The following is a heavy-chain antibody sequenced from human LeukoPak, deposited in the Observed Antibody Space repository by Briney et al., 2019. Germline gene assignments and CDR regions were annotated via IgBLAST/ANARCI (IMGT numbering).Heavy chain of an antibody. J-gene: IGHJ4*02. CDR3: ARQRSSSTWYSPYYFDS. Sequence: PGGSLKISCKGSGFSFTNYWIGWVRQMPGKGLEWMGNIYPAESDTRYSPSFQGQVTISVDKSITTAYLQWSDLKASDTAMYYCARQRSSSTWYSPYYFDSWGQGTLVTVSS. D-gene: IGHD6-13*01. V-gene: IGHV5-51*01. CDR2: IYPAESDT. CDR1: GFSFTNYW.